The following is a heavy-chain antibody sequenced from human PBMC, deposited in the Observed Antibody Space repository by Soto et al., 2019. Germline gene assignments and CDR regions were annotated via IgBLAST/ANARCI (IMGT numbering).Heavy chain of an antibody. CDR2: IYPGDSDT. J-gene: IGHJ6*02. D-gene: IGHD5-12*01. V-gene: IGHV5-51*01. CDR3: ARHSGYDLKLYYYGMDV. Sequence: PGESLKISCNGSGYNFTSYWIGWVRQMPGKGLEWMGIIYPGDSDTRYSPSFQGQVTISADKSISTAYLQWSSLKASDTAMYYCARHSGYDLKLYYYGMDVWGQGTTVTVSS. CDR1: GYNFTSYW.